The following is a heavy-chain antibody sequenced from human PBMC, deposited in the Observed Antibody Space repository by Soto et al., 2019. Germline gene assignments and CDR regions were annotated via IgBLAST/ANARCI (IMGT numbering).Heavy chain of an antibody. V-gene: IGHV1-18*04. CDR2: ISAYNGNT. D-gene: IGHD6-19*01. Sequence: ASVKVSCKASGYTFTSYGISWLRQAPGQGLEWMGWISAYNGNTNYAQKLQGRVTMTTDTSTSTAYMELRSLRSDDTAVYYCARVTSSGWYQWFDPWGQGTLVTVSS. J-gene: IGHJ5*02. CDR1: GYTFTSYG. CDR3: ARVTSSGWYQWFDP.